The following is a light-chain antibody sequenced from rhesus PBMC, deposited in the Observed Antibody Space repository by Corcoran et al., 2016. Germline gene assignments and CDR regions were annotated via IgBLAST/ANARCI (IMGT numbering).Light chain of an antibody. Sequence: DIQMTQSPSSLSASVGDRVTITCRASENVNNYLNWYQQKPGKAPKLLIYKASTLQSGVPSRFRGSGSGTDYTFPISILQPEDVATYYCQHGYGTPYSFGQGTKVEIK. CDR3: QHGYGTPYS. J-gene: IGKJ2*01. CDR2: KAS. CDR1: ENVNNY. V-gene: IGKV1-74*01.